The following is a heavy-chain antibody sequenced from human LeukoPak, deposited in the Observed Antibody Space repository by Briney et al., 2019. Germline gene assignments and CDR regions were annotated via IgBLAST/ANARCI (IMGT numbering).Heavy chain of an antibody. J-gene: IGHJ4*02. CDR3: ARGPAIAAAGPMDY. Sequence: SVKVSCKASGGTFSSYAISWVRQAPGQGLEWMGRIIPILGIANYAQKFQGRVTITADKSTSTAYMELSSLRSEDTAVYYCARGPAIAAAGPMDYWGQGTLVTVSS. CDR2: IIPILGIA. CDR1: GGTFSSYA. V-gene: IGHV1-69*04. D-gene: IGHD6-13*01.